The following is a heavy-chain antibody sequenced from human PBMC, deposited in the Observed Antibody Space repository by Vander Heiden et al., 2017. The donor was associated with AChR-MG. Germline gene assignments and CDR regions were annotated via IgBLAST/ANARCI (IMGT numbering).Heavy chain of an antibody. Sequence: EVQLVQSGAEVKKAGESLKISCKVSGYIFTTYWIGWLRQMPGKGPEWMGIIAPGDSDTRYSPSFQGQFTISADKSINTAYLQWNTLKASETAMYYCGRLDIEVIVATRSYYFDYWVHGPLVTVSS. CDR3: GRLDIEVIVATRSYYFDY. V-gene: IGHV5-51*01. J-gene: IGHJ4*01. CDR2: IAPGDSDT. D-gene: IGHD5-12*01. CDR1: GYIFTTYW.